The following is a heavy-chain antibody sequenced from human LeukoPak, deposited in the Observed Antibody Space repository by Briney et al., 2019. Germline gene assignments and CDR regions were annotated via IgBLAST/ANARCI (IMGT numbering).Heavy chain of an antibody. D-gene: IGHD2-21*02. CDR2: ISNDGNSK. V-gene: IGHV3-30*03. CDR1: GFTFSKYG. CDR3: ATQPDYYYYYYYYYMDV. J-gene: IGHJ6*03. Sequence: PGGSLRLSCAASGFTFSKYGMHWVRQAPGKGLEWVAFISNDGNSKYYVDSVKGRFTSSRDNSKNTLYLQISSLRAEDTAVYYCATQPDYYYYYYYYYMDVWGKGTTVTVSS.